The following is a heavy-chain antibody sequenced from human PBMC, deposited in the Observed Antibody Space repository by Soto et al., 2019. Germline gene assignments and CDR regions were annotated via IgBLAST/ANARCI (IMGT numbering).Heavy chain of an antibody. V-gene: IGHV3-7*01. D-gene: IGHD2-8*01. J-gene: IGHJ6*03. CDR2: IRQDGSDK. Sequence: EVQLVESGGGLVQPGGSLRLSCTASGFTFSGYWMNWVRQAPGKGLEWVANIRQDGSDKYYVDSVKGRFTISRDNAKNSLYLQMNSLTAEDTAVYYCAKDGGGPVVYCNIGGCHYKLVNYMDVWGKGTTVSVSS. CDR3: AKDGGGPVVYCNIGGCHYKLVNYMDV. CDR1: GFTFSGYW.